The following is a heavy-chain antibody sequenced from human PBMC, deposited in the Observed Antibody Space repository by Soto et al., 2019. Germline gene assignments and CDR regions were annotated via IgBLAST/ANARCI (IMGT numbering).Heavy chain of an antibody. D-gene: IGHD2-15*01. V-gene: IGHV3-48*02. CDR3: ASASRGCRRSGNDFEH. CDR2: IDTRSSRR. J-gene: IGHJ4*01. CDR1: GFTFSIFA. Sequence: PGGSLRLSCTGPGFTFSIFAMDWSRQAPGKGLEGVSYIDTRSSRRLYATPVRGRFFISRDDATNSVHLQMDSLSDEDTDVYYCASASRGCRRSGNDFEHWGQGTLVTVSS.